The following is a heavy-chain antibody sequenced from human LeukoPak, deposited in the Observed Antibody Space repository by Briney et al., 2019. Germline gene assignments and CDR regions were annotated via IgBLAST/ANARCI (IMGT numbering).Heavy chain of an antibody. D-gene: IGHD5-24*01. J-gene: IGHJ4*02. CDR1: GFTFSDYT. CDR3: ARDLPPMTTMPYFDY. V-gene: IGHV3-21*01. CDR2: ISSGGTYK. Sequence: KTGGSLRLSCAASGFTFSDYTMNWVRQAPGKGLEWVSSISSGGTYKYYADSVKGRFTISRDNAENSLYLQMNSLRAEDTAVYYCARDLPPMTTMPYFDYWGQGTLVTVSS.